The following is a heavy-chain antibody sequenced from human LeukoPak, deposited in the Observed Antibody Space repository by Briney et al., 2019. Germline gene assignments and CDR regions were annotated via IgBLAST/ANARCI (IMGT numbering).Heavy chain of an antibody. J-gene: IGHJ6*02. CDR3: ARGGGLDV. V-gene: IGHV3-7*03. D-gene: IGHD3-16*01. CDR1: GSTFSSYW. CDR2: INHNGNVN. Sequence: SGGSLRLSCAASGSTFSSYWMNWARQAPGKGLEWVASINHNGNVNYYVDSVKGRFTISRDNAKNSLYLQMSNLRAEDTAVYFCARGGGLDVWGQGATVTVSS.